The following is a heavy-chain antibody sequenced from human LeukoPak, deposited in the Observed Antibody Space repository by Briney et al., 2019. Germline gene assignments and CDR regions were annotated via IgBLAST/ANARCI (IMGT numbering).Heavy chain of an antibody. CDR3: ATRPGIAVAGFDY. Sequence: ASVKVSCKASGYTFSSHAMNWVRQAPGQRLEWMGWINSGNGDTKYSQKFQGRVTITSDTSASTAYMELSSLRSEDTAVYYCATRPGIAVAGFDYWGQGTLVTVSS. V-gene: IGHV1-3*01. J-gene: IGHJ4*02. CDR1: GYTFSSHA. D-gene: IGHD6-19*01. CDR2: INSGNGDT.